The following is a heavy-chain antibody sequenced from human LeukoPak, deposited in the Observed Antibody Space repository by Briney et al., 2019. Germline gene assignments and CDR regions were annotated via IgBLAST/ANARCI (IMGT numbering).Heavy chain of an antibody. CDR1: GFTFNAYA. CDR2: VANDGRDK. J-gene: IGHJ4*02. Sequence: GGSLRLSCAASGFTFNAYAMHWVRQAPGKGLEWVAVVANDGRDKQYADSMKGRFSIYRDNSENMLYLQMNTLIAEDTAVYYCAKDSPLNYYDSSGYLDYWAQGTLVTVSS. D-gene: IGHD3-22*01. CDR3: AKDSPLNYYDSSGYLDY. V-gene: IGHV3-30*01.